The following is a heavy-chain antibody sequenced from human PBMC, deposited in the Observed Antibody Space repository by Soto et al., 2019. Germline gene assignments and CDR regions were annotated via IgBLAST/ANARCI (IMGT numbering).Heavy chain of an antibody. CDR1: GDSVSSNSAA. CDR3: ARDRYSRGWGHYYYYGRDV. CDR2: TYYRSRWDN. J-gene: IGHJ6*02. D-gene: IGHD6-19*01. V-gene: IGHV6-1*01. Sequence: SQTLSLTCAISGDSVSSNSAAWNWIRQSPSRVLEWLGRTYYRSRWDNDYAVSVKSRITINPDTSKNQFSLQLNSVTPEDTAVYYCARDRYSRGWGHYYYYGRDVGCQGTKVTVYS.